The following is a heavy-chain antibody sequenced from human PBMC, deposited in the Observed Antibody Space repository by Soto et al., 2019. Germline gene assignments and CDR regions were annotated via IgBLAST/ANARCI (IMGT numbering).Heavy chain of an antibody. CDR1: GFSYG. Sequence: QVQLVESGGGVVQPGRSLRLSCAASGFSYGMHWVRQAPGKGLERVAVISYDGSNKYYSDSVKGRFTISRDISKNTLYLQMNSLRPEDTAVYYCAKQRGMSSSSPFDYWGQGTLVTVSS. D-gene: IGHD6-6*01. J-gene: IGHJ4*02. CDR3: AKQRGMSSSSPFDY. CDR2: ISYDGSNK. V-gene: IGHV3-30*18.